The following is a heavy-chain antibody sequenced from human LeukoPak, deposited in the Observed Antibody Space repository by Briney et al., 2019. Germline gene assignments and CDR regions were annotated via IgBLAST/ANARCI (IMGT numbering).Heavy chain of an antibody. CDR3: AREGSGSYYNGYYFDY. CDR2: ISYDGSNK. CDR1: GFTFSSYA. J-gene: IGHJ4*02. V-gene: IGHV3-30*04. Sequence: GGSLRLSCAASGFTFSSYAMHWVRQAPGKGLEWVAVISYDGSNKYYADSVKGRFTISRDNSKNTLYLQMNSLRAEDTAVYYCAREGSGSYYNGYYFDYWGQGTPVTVSS. D-gene: IGHD3-10*01.